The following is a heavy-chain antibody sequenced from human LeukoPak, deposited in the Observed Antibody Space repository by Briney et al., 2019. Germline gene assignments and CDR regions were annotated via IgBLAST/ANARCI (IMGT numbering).Heavy chain of an antibody. J-gene: IGHJ4*02. CDR3: AKDLLRFGELLWRGGVDY. D-gene: IGHD3-10*01. CDR2: ISYDGSNK. CDR1: GFTFSSYG. V-gene: IGHV3-30*18. Sequence: GGSLRLSCAASGFTFSSYGMHWVRQAPGKGLEWVAVISYDGSNKYYADSVKGRFTISIDNSKNTLYLQMNSLRAEEMAVYYCAKDLLRFGELLWRGGVDYWGQGTLVTVSS.